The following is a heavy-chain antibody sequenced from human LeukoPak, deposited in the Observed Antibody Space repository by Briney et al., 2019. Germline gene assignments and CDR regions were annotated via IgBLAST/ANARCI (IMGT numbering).Heavy chain of an antibody. Sequence: ASVKVSCKASGGTFSSYAISWVRQAPGQGLEWMERIIPIFGTANYAQKFQGRVTITTDESTSTAYMELSSLGSEDTAVYYCATGWSANYFDYWGQGALVTVSS. CDR3: ATGWSANYFDY. J-gene: IGHJ4*02. V-gene: IGHV1-69*05. CDR1: GGTFSSYA. CDR2: IIPIFGTA. D-gene: IGHD6-19*01.